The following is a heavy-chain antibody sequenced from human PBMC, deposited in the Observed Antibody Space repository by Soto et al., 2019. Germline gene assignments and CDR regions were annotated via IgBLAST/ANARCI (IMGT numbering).Heavy chain of an antibody. CDR2: IWYDGSNK. J-gene: IGHJ6*02. D-gene: IGHD2-8*01. CDR3: ARGIAVYAIWDYYGMDV. V-gene: IGHV3-33*01. Sequence: GSLRLSCAASGFTFSSYGMHWVRQAPGKGLEWVAVIWYDGSNKYYADSVKGRFTISRDNSKNTLYLQMNSLRAEDTAVYYCARGIAVYAIWDYYGMDVWGQGTTVTVSS. CDR1: GFTFSSYG.